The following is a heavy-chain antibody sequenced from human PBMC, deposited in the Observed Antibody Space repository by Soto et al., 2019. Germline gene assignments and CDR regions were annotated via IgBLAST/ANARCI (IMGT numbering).Heavy chain of an antibody. CDR2: ISAYNGDT. CDR1: GYTFSNYG. CDR3: ARATKESGIYFAVY. J-gene: IGHJ4*01. V-gene: IGHV1-18*01. D-gene: IGHD1-26*01. Sequence: ASVKVSCKASGYTFSNYGISWVRQAPGQGLEWMGWISAYNGDTHYAQKFQGGVTMSTDTSTSSAYVELRSLSSDDTAVHYCARATKESGIYFAVYWG.